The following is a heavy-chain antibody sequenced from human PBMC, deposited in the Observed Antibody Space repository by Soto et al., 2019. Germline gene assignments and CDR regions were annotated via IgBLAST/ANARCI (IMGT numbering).Heavy chain of an antibody. D-gene: IGHD2-15*01. CDR1: GFTFSSYA. CDR3: ARDIVVVVAAASFDY. J-gene: IGHJ4*02. V-gene: IGHV3-30-3*01. Sequence: PGGSLRLSCVASGFTFSSYAMHWVPKVPGKGLEWVAVISYDGNNKYYADSVKGRFTISRDNSKNTLYLQMNSLRAEDTAVYYCARDIVVVVAAASFDYWGQGTLVTVSS. CDR2: ISYDGNNK.